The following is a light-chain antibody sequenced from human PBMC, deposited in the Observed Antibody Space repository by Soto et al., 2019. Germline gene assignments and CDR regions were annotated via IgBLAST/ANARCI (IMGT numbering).Light chain of an antibody. Sequence: EIVLTQSPGTLSLSPGERATLSCRASQSVSSSYLAWYQQKPGQAPRLLIYGASSRATGIPDRFSGSGSGNDFTLTISRLEPADFAVYYCQQYGSSPNTFGQGTRLEIK. CDR2: GAS. CDR3: QQYGSSPNT. V-gene: IGKV3-20*01. CDR1: QSVSSSY. J-gene: IGKJ5*01.